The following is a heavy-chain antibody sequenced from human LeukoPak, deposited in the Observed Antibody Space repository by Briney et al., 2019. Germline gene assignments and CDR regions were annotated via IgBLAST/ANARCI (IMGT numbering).Heavy chain of an antibody. D-gene: IGHD3-10*01. J-gene: IGHJ4*02. V-gene: IGHV3-23*01. CDR2: ITSSGGRT. CDR1: GFIFNNYA. CDR3: AKVLGGSGSYYSAPFDY. Sequence: GGSLRLSCAASGFIFNNYAINWVRQAPGKGPEWVSGITSSGGRTYYADSVKGRFTISRDNSKNMLYLQMNSLRAEDTAIYYCAKVLGGSGSYYSAPFDYWGQGTLVTVSP.